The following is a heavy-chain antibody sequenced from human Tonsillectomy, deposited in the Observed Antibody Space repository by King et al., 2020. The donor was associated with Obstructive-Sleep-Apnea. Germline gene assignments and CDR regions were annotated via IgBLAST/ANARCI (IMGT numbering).Heavy chain of an antibody. CDR2: IFSNDEK. V-gene: IGHV2-26*01. CDR3: ARRVKGVVVTYDAFDI. Sequence: TLKESGPVLVKPTKTLTLTCTVSGFSLSNARMGVSWIRQPPGKALEWLAHIFSNDEKSYSTSLKSRLTISKDTSKSQVVLTMTNMDPVDTATYYCARRVKGVVVTYDAFDIWGQGTMVTVSS. D-gene: IGHD3-22*01. J-gene: IGHJ3*02. CDR1: GFSLSNARMG.